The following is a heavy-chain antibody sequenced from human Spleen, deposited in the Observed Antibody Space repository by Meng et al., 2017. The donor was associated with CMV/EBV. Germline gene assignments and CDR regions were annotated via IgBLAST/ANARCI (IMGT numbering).Heavy chain of an antibody. J-gene: IGHJ5*02. CDR3: ARGYCSSTSCYTVS. D-gene: IGHD2-2*02. CDR1: GFTFSSYS. CDR2: ISSSSSYI. Sequence: GGSLRLSCAASGFTFSSYSMNWVRQAPGKGLEWVSSISSSSSYIYYADSVKGRFTISRDNSKNTLYLQMNSLRAEDTAVYYCARGYCSSTSCYTVSWGQGTLVTVSS. V-gene: IGHV3-21*01.